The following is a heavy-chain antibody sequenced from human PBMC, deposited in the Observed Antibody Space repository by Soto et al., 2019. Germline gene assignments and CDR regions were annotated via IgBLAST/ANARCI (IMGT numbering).Heavy chain of an antibody. Sequence: EVQLVESGGGLVQPGGSLRLCCAASGFSFSSYNMNWVRQAPGKGLEWVSYISGSDSRVYYADSVRGRFTISRDNAKYSVYLQMNSLREEDTAVYYCICGSYSLPNYWGQGVLVTVSS. D-gene: IGHD1-26*01. CDR1: GFSFSSYN. J-gene: IGHJ4*02. CDR2: ISGSDSRV. V-gene: IGHV3-48*02. CDR3: ICGSYSLPNY.